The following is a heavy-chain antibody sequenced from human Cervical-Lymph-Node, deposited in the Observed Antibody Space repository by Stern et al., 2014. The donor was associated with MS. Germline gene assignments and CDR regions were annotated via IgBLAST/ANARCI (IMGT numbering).Heavy chain of an antibody. CDR3: AKPVPGSLYGMDV. V-gene: IGHV3-30*18. J-gene: IGHJ6*02. Sequence: VQLVESGGGVVQPGRSLRLSCEASGFTFSNYGMHWVRQAPGQGLEWVAVVSHDGNNKYYADSVKGRFTISRDNSKNTLYLQMNSLRAEDTAVYYCAKPVPGSLYGMDVWGQGTTVTVSS. CDR2: VSHDGNNK. D-gene: IGHD2-2*01. CDR1: GFTFSNYG.